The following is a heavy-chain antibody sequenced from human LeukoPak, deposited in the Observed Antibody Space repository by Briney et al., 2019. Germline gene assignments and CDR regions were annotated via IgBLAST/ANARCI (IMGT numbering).Heavy chain of an antibody. J-gene: IGHJ4*02. CDR2: ISSSGSTI. D-gene: IGHD1-26*01. CDR3: ARALMTYSGSPPGV. V-gene: IGHV3-48*03. Sequence: GGSLRLSCAASGFTFSSYEMNWVRQAPGKGLEWVSYISSSGSTIYYADSVKGRFTISRDNAKNSLYLQMNSLRAEDTAVYYCARALMTYSGSPPGVWGQGTLVTVSS. CDR1: GFTFSSYE.